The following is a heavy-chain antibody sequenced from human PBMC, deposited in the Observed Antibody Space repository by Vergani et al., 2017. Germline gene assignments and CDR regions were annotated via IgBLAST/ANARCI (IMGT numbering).Heavy chain of an antibody. J-gene: IGHJ4*02. Sequence: EVQLVESGGGLVPPGRSLRLSCAASGFSFGDYAMTWVRQAPGKGLVWVAFIRNKAYGGTTEYAASVKGRCTNSRDDSKRLAYLQLSGLKTEDTAVYFCSRGRGYSFGYSDYWGQGTLVTVSS. CDR2: IRNKAYGGTT. CDR3: SRGRGYSFGYSDY. CDR1: GFSFGDYA. D-gene: IGHD5-18*01. V-gene: IGHV3-49*04.